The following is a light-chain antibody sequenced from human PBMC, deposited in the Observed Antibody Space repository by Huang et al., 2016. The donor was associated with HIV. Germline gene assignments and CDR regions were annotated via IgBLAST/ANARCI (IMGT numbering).Light chain of an antibody. CDR3: QQYGSSPLT. CDR1: QNVSNSY. J-gene: IGKJ1*01. CDR2: GAT. V-gene: IGKV3-20*01. Sequence: EIVLTQSPGTLSLSPGERATLSCRASQNVSNSYLAWYQQKPGQAPRLLIYGATSRATGIPDRLNGSESGTDFTLTISRREPEDFAVYYCQQYGSSPLTFGQGTKVEIK.